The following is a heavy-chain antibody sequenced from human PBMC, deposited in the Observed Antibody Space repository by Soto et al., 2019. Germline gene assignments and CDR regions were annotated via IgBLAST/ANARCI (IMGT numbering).Heavy chain of an antibody. CDR1: GFTFSYYG. J-gene: IGHJ6*02. Sequence: GGSLRLSCAASGFTFSYYGMHWVRQAPGKGLEWVALISYDGSNKYYADSVKGRFTISRDNSKNTLYLQMNSLRAEDTAVYYCAKALDQIRVVIASTPGMDVWGQGTTVTVSS. V-gene: IGHV3-30*18. CDR3: AKALDQIRVVIASTPGMDV. D-gene: IGHD2-15*01. CDR2: ISYDGSNK.